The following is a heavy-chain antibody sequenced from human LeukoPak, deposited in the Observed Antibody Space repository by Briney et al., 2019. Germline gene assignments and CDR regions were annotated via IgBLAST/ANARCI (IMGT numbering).Heavy chain of an antibody. J-gene: IGHJ4*02. D-gene: IGHD6-13*01. V-gene: IGHV3-23*01. CDR1: GFTFSSYA. CDR3: AKDTPTRWYSSTPLPGDY. Sequence: PGGSLRLSCAASGFTFSSYAMSWVRQAPGKGLEWVSGITGSGGNTYYADSVKGRFTISRDNSKNTLYLQMSSLRAEDTAIYYCAKDTPTRWYSSTPLPGDYWGQGTLVTVSS. CDR2: ITGSGGNT.